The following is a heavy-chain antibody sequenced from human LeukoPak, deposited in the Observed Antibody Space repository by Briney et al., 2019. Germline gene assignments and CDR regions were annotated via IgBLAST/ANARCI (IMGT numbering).Heavy chain of an antibody. D-gene: IGHD5-12*01. Sequence: GGSLRLSCAASGFTFSSYGMHWVRQAPGKGLEWGAVILYHGTNKYYADSVKGRFTIYRDDSKNTLYLQMNSLRTEDSAVYFCAKGLGYGYEFDYWGQGTLVTVSS. CDR3: AKGLGYGYEFDY. J-gene: IGHJ4*02. V-gene: IGHV3-30*18. CDR1: GFTFSSYG. CDR2: ILYHGTNK.